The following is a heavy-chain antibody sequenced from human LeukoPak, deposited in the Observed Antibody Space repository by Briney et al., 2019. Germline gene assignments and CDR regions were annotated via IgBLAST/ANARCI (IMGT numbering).Heavy chain of an antibody. J-gene: IGHJ4*02. CDR2: IYSSGTT. Sequence: PSETLSLTCSVAGGSVSSYYWSWIRQPAGKGLEWIGRIYSSGTTNYNPPLKSRVTMSLDTSKNRFSLKLSSVTAADTAVYYCARGPRSGHHDYWGQGILVTVSS. D-gene: IGHD6-19*01. V-gene: IGHV4-4*07. CDR1: GGSVSSYY. CDR3: ARGPRSGHHDY.